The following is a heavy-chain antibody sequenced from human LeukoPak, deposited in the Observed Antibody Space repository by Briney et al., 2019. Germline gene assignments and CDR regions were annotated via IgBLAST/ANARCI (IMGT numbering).Heavy chain of an antibody. CDR2: IIPILGIA. D-gene: IGHD2-2*01. CDR3: ARVEMVPAAYYYGTDV. CDR1: GGTFSSYA. V-gene: IGHV1-69*04. Sequence: ASVKVSCKASGGTFSSYAISWVRQAPGQGLEWMGRIIPILGIANYAQKFQGRVTITADKSTSTAYMELSSLRSEDTAVYYCARVEMVPAAYYYGTDVWGQGTTVTVSS. J-gene: IGHJ6*02.